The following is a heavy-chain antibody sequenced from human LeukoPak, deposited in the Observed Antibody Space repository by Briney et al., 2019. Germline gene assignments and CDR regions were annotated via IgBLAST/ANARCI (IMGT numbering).Heavy chain of an antibody. V-gene: IGHV4-39*07. CDR3: ARSAITMIVVVGFDY. CDR1: GGSISSSSYY. J-gene: IGHJ4*02. Sequence: PSETLSLTCTVSGGSISSSSYYWGWIRQPPGKGPEWIGSIYYSGSTYYNPSLKSRVTISVDTSKNQFSLKLSSVTAADTAVYYRARSAITMIVVVGFDYWGQGTLVTVSS. CDR2: IYYSGST. D-gene: IGHD3-22*01.